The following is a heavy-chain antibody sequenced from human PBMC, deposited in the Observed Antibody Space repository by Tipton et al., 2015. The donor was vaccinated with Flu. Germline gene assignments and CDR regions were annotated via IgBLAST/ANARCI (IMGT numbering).Heavy chain of an antibody. Sequence: TLSLTCTVSGGSISSYYWSWIRQPPGKRLEWIGYIYYSGTTYYNPSLKSRVTISIDPSNNQFSLDLTSLTAADTAVYFCARDLWNDRRAYYYYGVDVWGQGTTVTVSS. D-gene: IGHD1-1*01. CDR3: ARDLWNDRRAYYYYGVDV. CDR1: GGSISSYY. J-gene: IGHJ6*02. CDR2: IYYSGTT. V-gene: IGHV4-59*12.